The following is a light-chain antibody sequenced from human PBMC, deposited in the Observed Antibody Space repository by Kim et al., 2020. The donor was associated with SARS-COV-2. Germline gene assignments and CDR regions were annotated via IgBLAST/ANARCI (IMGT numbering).Light chain of an antibody. CDR3: QQYNDWRS. Sequence: LSWSPGERATISCRASQSISTNLAWYQHNPGQAPRLLVYGASTRATGIPARFSGSGSGTEFTLTISSLQAEDLAVYFCQQYNDWRSFGQGTKLEI. CDR2: GAS. CDR1: QSISTN. V-gene: IGKV3-15*01. J-gene: IGKJ2*03.